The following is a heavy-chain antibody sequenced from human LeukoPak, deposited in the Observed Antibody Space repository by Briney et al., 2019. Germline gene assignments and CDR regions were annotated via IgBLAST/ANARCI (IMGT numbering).Heavy chain of an antibody. Sequence: ASVKVSCKASGYTFTSYDINWVRQATGQGLEWMGWMNPNSGNTGCAQKFQGRVTMTRNTSISTAYMELSSLRSEDTAVYYCVRGPYSSGWYSYYYYMDVWGKGTTVTISS. CDR3: VRGPYSSGWYSYYYYMDV. CDR2: MNPNSGNT. CDR1: GYTFTSYD. V-gene: IGHV1-8*01. D-gene: IGHD6-19*01. J-gene: IGHJ6*03.